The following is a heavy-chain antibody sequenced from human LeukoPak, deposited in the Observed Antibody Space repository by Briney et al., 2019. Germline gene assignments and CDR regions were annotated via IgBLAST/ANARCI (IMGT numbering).Heavy chain of an antibody. V-gene: IGHV3-66*01. D-gene: IGHD6-19*01. Sequence: GGSLRLSCAASGFTVSNSYMTWVRQAPGKGLEWVSVIYRGGATYYADSVKGRFTISRDNSENTLFLQMNSLRAEDTAVYYCASRYSTGAAPFDIWGQGTMVTVSS. J-gene: IGHJ3*02. CDR3: ASRYSTGAAPFDI. CDR1: GFTVSNSY. CDR2: IYRGGAT.